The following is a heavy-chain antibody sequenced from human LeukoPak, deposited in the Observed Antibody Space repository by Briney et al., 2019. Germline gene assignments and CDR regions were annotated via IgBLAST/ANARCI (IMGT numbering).Heavy chain of an antibody. CDR2: IYSGGTT. CDR1: GFTVSRNY. Sequence: GGSLRLSCAVSGFTVSRNYMNWVRQAPGKGLEWVSVIYSGGTTYYADSVKGRFTISRDNSKNTLYLQMNSLRAEDTAVYYCARGKEVITMLRGLKPGYYFDYWGQGTLVAVSS. CDR3: ARGKEVITMLRGLKPGYYFDY. V-gene: IGHV3-53*01. D-gene: IGHD3-10*01. J-gene: IGHJ4*02.